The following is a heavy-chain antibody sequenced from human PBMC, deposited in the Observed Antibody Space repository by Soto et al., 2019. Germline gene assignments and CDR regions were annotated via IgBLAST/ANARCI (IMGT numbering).Heavy chain of an antibody. V-gene: IGHV1-18*04. CDR2: ISGYNDDT. CDR3: ATNSSSKGYFDY. CDR1: GYTFPSSC. Sequence: ASVKVSCKASGYTFPSSCISWVRQAPGQGLEWMGWISGYNDDTNYAQRLQGRVTMTTDTSTSTAYMELRSLRYDDTAVYYCATNSSSKGYFDYWGPGTLVTVSS. D-gene: IGHD6-6*01. J-gene: IGHJ4*02.